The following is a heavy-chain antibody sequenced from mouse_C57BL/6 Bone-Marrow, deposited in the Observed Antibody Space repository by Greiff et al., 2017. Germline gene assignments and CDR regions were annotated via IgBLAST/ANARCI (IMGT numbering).Heavy chain of an antibody. CDR3: ASPLQLRGLAY. V-gene: IGHV1-42*01. CDR1: GYSFTGYY. D-gene: IGHD3-2*02. CDR2: INPSTGGT. Sequence: EVKLEESGPELVKPGASVKISCKASGYSFTGYYMNWVKQSPEKSLEWIGEINPSTGGTTYNQKFKAKATFTVDKSSSTAYMQLKSLTSEDSAVYYCASPLQLRGLAYWGQGTLVTVSA. J-gene: IGHJ3*01.